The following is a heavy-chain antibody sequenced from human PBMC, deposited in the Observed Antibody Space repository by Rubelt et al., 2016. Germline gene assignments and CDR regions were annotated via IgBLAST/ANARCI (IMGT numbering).Heavy chain of an antibody. Sequence: EVQLLESGGGLVQPGGSLRLSCAASGFTFSSYAMSWVRQAPGKGLEWVSAISGSGGSTYYADSVKGRFTISRDNSKNTLYLQMNSLRAEDTAVYYCAREEGLTIFGHYGMDVWGQGTTVTVSS. D-gene: IGHD3-3*01. CDR2: ISGSGGST. V-gene: IGHV3-23*01. J-gene: IGHJ6*02. CDR3: AREEGLTIFGHYGMDV. CDR1: GFTFSSYA.